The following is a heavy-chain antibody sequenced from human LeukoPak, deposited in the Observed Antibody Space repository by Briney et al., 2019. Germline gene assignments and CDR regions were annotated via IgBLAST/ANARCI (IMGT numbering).Heavy chain of an antibody. CDR2: VNPSGGST. V-gene: IGHV1-46*01. D-gene: IGHD3-16*02. Sequence: ASVTVSCKASGYTFTSYYMHWVRQAPGQGLEWMGIVNPSGGSTSYAQKFQGRVTMTRDTSTSTVYMELSSLRSEDTAVYYCARDREEGYDYVWGSYRSAHEPRYYFDYWGQGTLVTVSS. J-gene: IGHJ4*02. CDR1: GYTFTSYY. CDR3: ARDREEGYDYVWGSYRSAHEPRYYFDY.